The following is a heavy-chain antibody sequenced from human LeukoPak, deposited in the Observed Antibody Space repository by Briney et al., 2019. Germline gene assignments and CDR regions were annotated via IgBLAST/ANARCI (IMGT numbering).Heavy chain of an antibody. V-gene: IGHV3-30*18. Sequence: PGRSLGLSCAASGFTFSSYGMHWVRQAPGKGLEWVALISYDGSNKYFADSVKGRFTISRDNSKNTLYLQMHSLRAEDTAVYYCAKDNVAAAGRYFDYWGQGTLVTVSS. CDR3: AKDNVAAAGRYFDY. D-gene: IGHD6-13*01. J-gene: IGHJ4*02. CDR1: GFTFSSYG. CDR2: ISYDGSNK.